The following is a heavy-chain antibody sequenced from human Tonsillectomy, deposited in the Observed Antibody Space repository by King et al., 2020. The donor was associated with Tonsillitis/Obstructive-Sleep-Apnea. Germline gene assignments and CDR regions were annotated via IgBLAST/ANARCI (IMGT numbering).Heavy chain of an antibody. V-gene: IGHV1-18*01. J-gene: IGHJ6*03. CDR1: GYTFTSYG. Sequence: QLVQSGAEVKKPGASVKVSCKASGYTFTSYGISWVRQAPGQGLEWMGWISAYNGNTNYAQKLQGRVTMTTDTSTSTAYMELRSLRSDDTAVYYCARDSPPYGDPYYYYMDVWGKGTTVTVSS. D-gene: IGHD4-17*01. CDR2: ISAYNGNT. CDR3: ARDSPPYGDPYYYYMDV.